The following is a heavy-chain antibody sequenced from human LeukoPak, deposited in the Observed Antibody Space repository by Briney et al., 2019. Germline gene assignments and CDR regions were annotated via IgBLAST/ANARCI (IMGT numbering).Heavy chain of an antibody. V-gene: IGHV1-18*01. J-gene: IGHJ3*02. Sequence: ASVKVSCKASGYTFTSYGISWVRQAPGQGLEWMGWISAYNGNTNYAQKLQGRVTITADKSTSTAYMELSSLRSEDTAVYYCARTGRTYYDFWSGAPGAFDIWGQGTMVTVSS. D-gene: IGHD3-3*01. CDR3: ARTGRTYYDFWSGAPGAFDI. CDR1: GYTFTSYG. CDR2: ISAYNGNT.